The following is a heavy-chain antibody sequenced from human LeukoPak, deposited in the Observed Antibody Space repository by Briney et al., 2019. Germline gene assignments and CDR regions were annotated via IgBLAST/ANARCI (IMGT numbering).Heavy chain of an antibody. CDR3: ARDSVAGTVWFDP. J-gene: IGHJ5*02. D-gene: IGHD6-19*01. Sequence: SGTLSLTCAVSGGSISSSNWWSWVRQPPGKGLEWIGEIYHSGSTYYNPSLKSRVTISVDTSKNQFSLKLSSVTAADTAVYYCARDSVAGTVWFDPWGQGTLVTVSS. V-gene: IGHV4-4*02. CDR1: GGSISSSNW. CDR2: IYHSGST.